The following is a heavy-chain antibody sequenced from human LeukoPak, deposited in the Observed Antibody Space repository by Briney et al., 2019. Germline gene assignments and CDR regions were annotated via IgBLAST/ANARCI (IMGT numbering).Heavy chain of an antibody. CDR1: GGSISSGTYY. CDR2: FYTSENT. V-gene: IGHV4-61*02. Sequence: SETLSLTCTVSGGSISSGTYYWNWIRQPAGKGLEWIGRFYTSENTNYNPSLKSRVTISVDTSKNQFSQKLSSVTAADTAVYYCARALADAFDIWGQGTMVTVSS. J-gene: IGHJ3*02. CDR3: ARALADAFDI.